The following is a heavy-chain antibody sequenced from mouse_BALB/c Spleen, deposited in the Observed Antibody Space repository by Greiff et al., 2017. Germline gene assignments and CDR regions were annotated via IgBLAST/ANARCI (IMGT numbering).Heavy chain of an antibody. D-gene: IGHD2-3*01. J-gene: IGHJ4*01. CDR1: GYSFTSYW. V-gene: IGHV1S126*01. CDR2: IDPSDSET. CDR3: ARGDGYFPYAMDY. Sequence: VQLVESGPQLVRPGASVKISCKASGYSFTSYWMHWVKQRPGQGLEWIGMIDPSDSETRLNQKFKDKATLTVDKSSSTAYMQLSSPTSEDSAVYYCARGDGYFPYAMDYWGQGTSVTVSS.